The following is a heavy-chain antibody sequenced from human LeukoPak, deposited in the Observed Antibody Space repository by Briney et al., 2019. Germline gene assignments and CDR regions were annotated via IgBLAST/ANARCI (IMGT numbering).Heavy chain of an antibody. CDR3: ARGGIAARPRAPFDY. CDR2: INPRTGGT. Sequence: ASVKVSCKASGYTFTDYYMHWVRQAPGQGPEWMGWINPRTGGTVYAQNFQGRVTMTRDTSISTAYMELSRLRSDDTAVYYCARGGIAARPRAPFDYWGQGTLVTVSS. D-gene: IGHD6-6*01. J-gene: IGHJ4*02. CDR1: GYTFTDYY. V-gene: IGHV1-2*02.